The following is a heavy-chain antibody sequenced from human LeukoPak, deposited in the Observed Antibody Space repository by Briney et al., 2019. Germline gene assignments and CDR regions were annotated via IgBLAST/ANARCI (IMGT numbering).Heavy chain of an antibody. D-gene: IGHD3-3*01. Sequence: PGGSLRLSCAASGFTVSSNYMSWVRQAPGKGLEWVANIKQDGSEKYYVDSVKGRFTISRDDAKNSLYLQMNSLRAEDTAVYYCARETLRSFDYWGQGTLVTVSS. CDR1: GFTVSSNY. J-gene: IGHJ4*02. V-gene: IGHV3-7*04. CDR3: ARETLRSFDY. CDR2: IKQDGSEK.